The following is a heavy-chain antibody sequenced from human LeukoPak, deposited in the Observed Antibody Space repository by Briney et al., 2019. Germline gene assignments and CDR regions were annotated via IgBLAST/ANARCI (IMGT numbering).Heavy chain of an antibody. D-gene: IGHD6-19*01. CDR3: ARDPSSGWSNYYYYYMDV. V-gene: IGHV4-4*07. Sequence: PSATLTLTCTVSGGTISSYYWSWIRQPAGKGLEWIGRIYTSGSTNYNPSLKSRVTISVDKSKKQFSLKLSSVTAADTAVYYCARDPSSGWSNYYYYYMDVWGKGTTVTVSS. CDR2: IYTSGST. J-gene: IGHJ6*03. CDR1: GGTISSYY.